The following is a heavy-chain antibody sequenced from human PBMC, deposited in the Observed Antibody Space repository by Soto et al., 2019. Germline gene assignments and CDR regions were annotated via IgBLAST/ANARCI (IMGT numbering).Heavy chain of an antibody. CDR3: ARHSIQAGLFDS. Sequence: GGSLRLSCTVSGFTVSNSFLSWVRQPPGKGLEWVSAIFGGGDTYYSDSAKGRFTISRDNSRNTLYLQMTSLRAEDTAVYYCARHSIQAGLFDSWGQGTLVTVSS. CDR2: IFGGGDT. CDR1: GFTVSNSF. D-gene: IGHD2-2*02. V-gene: IGHV3-66*04. J-gene: IGHJ4*02.